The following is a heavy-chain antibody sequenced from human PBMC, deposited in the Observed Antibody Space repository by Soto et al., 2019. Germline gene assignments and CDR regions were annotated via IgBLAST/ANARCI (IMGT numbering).Heavy chain of an antibody. CDR2: IYYSGST. Sequence: QVQLQESGPGLVKPSQTLSLTCTVSGGSISSGDYYWSWIRQPPGKGLEWIGYIYYSGSTYYNPSLKSRVTISVDTSKNQFSLKLSSVTAAETAVYYCARECGGDCSDGDYWGQGTLVTVSS. D-gene: IGHD2-21*02. CDR1: GGSISSGDYY. CDR3: ARECGGDCSDGDY. V-gene: IGHV4-30-4*01. J-gene: IGHJ4*02.